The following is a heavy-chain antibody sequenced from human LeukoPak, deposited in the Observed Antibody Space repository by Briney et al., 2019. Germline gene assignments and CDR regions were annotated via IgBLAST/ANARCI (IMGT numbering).Heavy chain of an antibody. V-gene: IGHV1-2*06. CDR1: GYTFTGYY. CDR3: PKVPPSITAAGNWLDP. D-gene: IGHD6-13*01. CDR2: INPDTGGT. Sequence: ASVKVSCKASGYTFTGYYIHWVRQAPGQGLEWMGRINPDTGGTDYAQKFQGRITMTRDTSITTAYMELSRLTSDDTAMYYCPKVPPSITAAGNWLDPWGQGALVTVSS. J-gene: IGHJ5*02.